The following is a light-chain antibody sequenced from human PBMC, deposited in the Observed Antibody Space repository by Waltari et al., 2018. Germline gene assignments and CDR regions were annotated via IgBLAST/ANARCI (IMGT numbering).Light chain of an antibody. V-gene: IGKV4-1*01. J-gene: IGKJ1*01. CDR1: QSVLHSSNNKNY. Sequence: DIVMTQSPESLAVSLGERATIPCKSSQSVLHSSNNKNYFAWYQQKPGQPPKLLIYWASTRKSGVPDRFSGSGSGTDFTLTINSLQAEDVAVYYCQQFQSHLRTFGQGTKLEIK. CDR3: QQFQSHLRT. CDR2: WAS.